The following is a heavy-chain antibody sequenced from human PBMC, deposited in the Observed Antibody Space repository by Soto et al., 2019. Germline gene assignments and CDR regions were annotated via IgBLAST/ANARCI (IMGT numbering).Heavy chain of an antibody. CDR2: ISSSSSTI. V-gene: IGHV3-48*01. J-gene: IGHJ5*02. D-gene: IGHD2-15*01. Sequence: EVQLVESGGGLVQPGGSLRLSCAGSGFTFSSYSMNWVRQAPGKGLEWVSYISSSSSTIYYADSVKGRFTISRDNAKNSLYLQMNSLRAEDTAVYYCARLDIVVVVAATPSWGQGTLVTVSS. CDR3: ARLDIVVVVAATPS. CDR1: GFTFSSYS.